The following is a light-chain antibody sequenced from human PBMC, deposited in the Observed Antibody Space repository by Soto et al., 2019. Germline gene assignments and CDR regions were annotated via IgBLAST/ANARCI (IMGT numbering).Light chain of an antibody. CDR1: QSVSTY. CDR3: QQRSNWPRT. CDR2: DAS. Sequence: EIVLTQSPATLSLSPGERATLSCRASQSVSTYLAWYQQKPGQAPRLVIYDASSRATGIPARFSGSGSGTDFTLTISSLEPEDFALYYCQQRSNWPRTFGQGTKVDIK. J-gene: IGKJ1*01. V-gene: IGKV3-11*01.